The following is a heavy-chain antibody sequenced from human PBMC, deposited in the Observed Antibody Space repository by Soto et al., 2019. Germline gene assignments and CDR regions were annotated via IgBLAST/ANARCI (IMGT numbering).Heavy chain of an antibody. Sequence: QVQLVESGGGVVQPGRSLRLSCAASGFTLSSYGMHWVRQPPGKGLEWVAVLWYDGTNKYYTDSVKGRFTISRDDSNNTLYLQMNSLRVEDTAVYYCARGSYCTSISCYNNWFDPWGQGTLVTVSS. J-gene: IGHJ5*02. CDR1: GFTLSSYG. D-gene: IGHD2-2*01. CDR2: LWYDGTNK. CDR3: ARGSYCTSISCYNNWFDP. V-gene: IGHV3-33*01.